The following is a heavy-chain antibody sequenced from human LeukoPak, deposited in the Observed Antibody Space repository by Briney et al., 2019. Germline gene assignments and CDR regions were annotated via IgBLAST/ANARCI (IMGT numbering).Heavy chain of an antibody. CDR3: ARPRPGWSSVMPYFDY. J-gene: IGHJ4*02. CDR2: IKHDGTDK. D-gene: IGHD3-16*01. Sequence: GGSLRLSCAASGFTFSNYWMSWVRQAPGKGLEWVANIKHDGTDKYYVDSVKGRFTISRDNAKNSLFLQMNSLRAEDTAVYYCARPRPGWSSVMPYFDYWGQGTLVTVSS. V-gene: IGHV3-7*01. CDR1: GFTFSNYW.